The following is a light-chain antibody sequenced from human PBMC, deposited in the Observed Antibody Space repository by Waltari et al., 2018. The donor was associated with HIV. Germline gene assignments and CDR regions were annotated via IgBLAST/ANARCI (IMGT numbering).Light chain of an antibody. J-gene: IGKJ1*01. Sequence: EIVLTQSPATLSLSPGERATLSCRASQRVSSYLAWYQQKPGQAPRLLIYDASNRATGIPARFSGSGSGTDFTLTISSLESEDFAVYDCQQRRNWPKTFGQGTKVEIK. CDR2: DAS. V-gene: IGKV3-11*01. CDR1: QRVSSY. CDR3: QQRRNWPKT.